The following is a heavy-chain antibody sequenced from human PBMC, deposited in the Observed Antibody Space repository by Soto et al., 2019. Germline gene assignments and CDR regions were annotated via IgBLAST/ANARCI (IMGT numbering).Heavy chain of an antibody. CDR3: AGDGGMHFGGIDY. Sequence: QVQLVQSGAEVKKPGSSVKVSCKASGGTFSSYSINWVRQAPGHGLEWMGEIIPIFGTANYAQKFQGRVTSTADESASTAYMELSSLRSEDTAVYYCAGDGGMHFGGIDYWGQGTLVTVSS. V-gene: IGHV1-69*01. CDR2: IIPIFGTA. D-gene: IGHD3-10*01. CDR1: GGTFSSYS. J-gene: IGHJ4*02.